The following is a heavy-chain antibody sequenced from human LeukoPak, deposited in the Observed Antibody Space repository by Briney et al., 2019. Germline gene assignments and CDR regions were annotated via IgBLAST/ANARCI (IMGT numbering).Heavy chain of an antibody. CDR3: AKGNGYSYGRYYFDY. J-gene: IGHJ4*02. V-gene: IGHV3-23*01. CDR1: GFTFSSYA. D-gene: IGHD5-18*01. CDR2: ITASGGNT. Sequence: GGSLRLSCAASGFTFSSYAMGWVRQAPGKGLEWVSAITASGGNTYYADSVKGRFTISRDSSKNTLYLQVNSLRAEDTAVYYCAKGNGYSYGRYYFDYWGQGTLVTVSS.